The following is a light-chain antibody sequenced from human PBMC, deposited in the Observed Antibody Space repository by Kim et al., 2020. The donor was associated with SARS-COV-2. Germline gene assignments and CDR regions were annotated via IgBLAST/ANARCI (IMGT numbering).Light chain of an antibody. J-gene: IGLJ2*01. V-gene: IGLV3-19*01. CDR1: SLRSYY. CDR3: KSRDSSGNVV. CDR2: GKN. Sequence: VDLGQTVRITCKGDSLRSYYANWYQQKPGQAPLLVIYGKNNRPSGIPDRFSGYSSGNTASLTISGAQAEDEADYYCKSRDSSGNVVFGGGTKLTVL.